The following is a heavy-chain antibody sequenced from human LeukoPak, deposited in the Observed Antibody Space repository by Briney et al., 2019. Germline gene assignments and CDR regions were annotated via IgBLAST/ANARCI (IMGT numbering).Heavy chain of an antibody. Sequence: GGSLRLSCAPSGFTFNTHAMSWVRQAPGKGLEWVSGINGNGASTYYSDSVKGRFTISRDNSQNTLYLQMSSLRAEDTAVYYCAKDQGYSYYYLDYWGQGTLVTVSS. V-gene: IGHV3-23*01. J-gene: IGHJ4*02. CDR2: INGNGAST. CDR3: AKDQGYSYYYLDY. CDR1: GFTFNTHA. D-gene: IGHD5-18*01.